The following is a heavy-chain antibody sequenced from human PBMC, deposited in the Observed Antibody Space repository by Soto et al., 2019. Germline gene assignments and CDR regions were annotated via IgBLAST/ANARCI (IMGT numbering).Heavy chain of an antibody. V-gene: IGHV1-46*01. CDR1: GYTFTIYY. Sequence: ASVKVSCKAFGYTFTIYYIHWVRQAPGQGLEWMGVINTSGGSPTYAQKFQDRVTMTRDTSTSTVYMELSSLRSEDTAVYYCARGGRHSDYYYYYGMDVWGQGTTLTVSS. J-gene: IGHJ6*02. D-gene: IGHD6-25*01. CDR2: INTSGGSP. CDR3: ARGGRHSDYYYYYGMDV.